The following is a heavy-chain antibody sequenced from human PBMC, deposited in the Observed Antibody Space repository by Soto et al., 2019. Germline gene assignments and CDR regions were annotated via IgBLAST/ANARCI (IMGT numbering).Heavy chain of an antibody. Sequence: QVQLVQSGAEVKKPGASVKISCEASGYTFISRALHWVRQAPGQRLEWMGWINPDNANTKYSQNFQGRVTFTRDTSATTAYMELSSLRSEDTAVYFCARDPGRGHYIDYWGQGTLVTVSS. CDR3: ARDPGRGHYIDY. CDR1: GYTFISRA. D-gene: IGHD2-15*01. J-gene: IGHJ4*02. CDR2: INPDNANT. V-gene: IGHV1-3*01.